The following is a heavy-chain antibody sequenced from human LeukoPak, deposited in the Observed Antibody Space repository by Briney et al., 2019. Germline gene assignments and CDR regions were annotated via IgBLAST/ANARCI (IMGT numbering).Heavy chain of an antibody. Sequence: PGRSLRLSCAASGFTFSSYAMHWVRQAPGKGLEWVAVISYDGSNKYYADSVKGRFTISRDNSKNTLYLQMNSLRAEDTAVYYCARAWVRGATESNWFDPWGQGTLVTVSS. V-gene: IGHV3-30-3*01. CDR2: ISYDGSNK. CDR1: GFTFSSYA. D-gene: IGHD1-26*01. CDR3: ARAWVRGATESNWFDP. J-gene: IGHJ5*02.